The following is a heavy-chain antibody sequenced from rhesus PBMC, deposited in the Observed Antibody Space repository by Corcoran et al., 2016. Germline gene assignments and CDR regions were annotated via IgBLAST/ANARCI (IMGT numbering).Heavy chain of an antibody. D-gene: IGHD6-31*01. J-gene: IGHJ4*01. CDR1: GFTFSDHY. CDR2: IRSKAYGGTA. V-gene: IGHV3-6*01. CDR3: TRARYSSGLS. Sequence: EVQLVESGGGLVQPGGSLRVSCAASGFTFSDHYMYWVRQAPGKGLEWVGFIRSKAYGGTAEYAASVKGRFTISRDDSKSIAYLQMSSLKTEDTAVYYCTRARYSSGLSWGQGVLVTVSS.